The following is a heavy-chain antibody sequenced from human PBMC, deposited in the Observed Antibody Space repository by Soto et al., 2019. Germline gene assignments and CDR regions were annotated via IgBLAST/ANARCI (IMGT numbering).Heavy chain of an antibody. V-gene: IGHV3-15*01. CDR2: IKSKTDGGTT. Sequence: GGSLRLSCAASGFTFSNAWMSWVRQAPGKGLEWVGRIKSKTDGGTTDYAAPVKGRFTISRDDSKNTLYLQMNSLKTEDTAVYYCTTDGRITFGGVIVFFDYWGQGTLVTVSS. CDR1: GFTFSNAW. J-gene: IGHJ4*02. CDR3: TTDGRITFGGVIVFFDY. D-gene: IGHD3-16*02.